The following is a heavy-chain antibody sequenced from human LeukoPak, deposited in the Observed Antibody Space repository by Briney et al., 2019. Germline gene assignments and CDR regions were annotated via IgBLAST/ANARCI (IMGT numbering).Heavy chain of an antibody. CDR3: AREKGGYSGFDLWDPLDY. CDR2: ISYDGSKK. CDR1: GFNFSTHA. J-gene: IGHJ4*02. V-gene: IGHV3-30*04. D-gene: IGHD5-12*01. Sequence: GGSLRLSCAVAGFNFSTHAMHWVRQAPGKGLEWVAVISYDGSKKYSADSVKGRFTISRDNSKNTMFLQMSGVRGDDTAIYYCAREKGGYSGFDLWDPLDYWGQGTLVTVSS.